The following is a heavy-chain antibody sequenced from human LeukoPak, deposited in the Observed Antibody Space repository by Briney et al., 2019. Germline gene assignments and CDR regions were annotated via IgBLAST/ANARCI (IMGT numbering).Heavy chain of an antibody. J-gene: IGHJ4*02. CDR1: GFAFSDYG. Sequence: GGSLRLSCAASGFAFSDYGIHWVRQGPGKGLEWVAFIRYDGSQEFYTDSVKGRFTISRDNSKNTVHLQMNSLRAEDTAVYYCAKDPSGTAFGWGQGTLVTVSS. D-gene: IGHD1-1*01. CDR2: IRYDGSQE. V-gene: IGHV3-30*02. CDR3: AKDPSGTAFG.